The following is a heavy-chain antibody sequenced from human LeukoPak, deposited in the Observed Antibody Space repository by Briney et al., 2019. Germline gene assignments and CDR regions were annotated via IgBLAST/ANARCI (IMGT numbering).Heavy chain of an antibody. CDR1: GYTFTSYG. CDR2: ISAYNGNT. CDR3: ARAHEGIGYCSGGSCGSNWFDP. Sequence: ASVKVSCKASGYTFTSYGISWVRQAPGQGLEWMGWISAYNGNTNYAQKLQGRVTMTTDTSTSTAYMELRGLRSDDTAVYYCARAHEGIGYCSGGSCGSNWFDPWGQGTLVTVSS. D-gene: IGHD2-15*01. V-gene: IGHV1-18*01. J-gene: IGHJ5*02.